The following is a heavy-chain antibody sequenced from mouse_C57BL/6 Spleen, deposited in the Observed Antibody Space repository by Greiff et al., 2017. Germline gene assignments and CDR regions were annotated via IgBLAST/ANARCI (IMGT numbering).Heavy chain of an antibody. CDR1: GFTFSDYY. V-gene: IGHV5-16*01. D-gene: IGHD1-1*01. Sequence: EVQRVESEGGLVQPGSSMKLSCTASGFTFSDYYMAWVRQVPEKGLEWVANINYDGSSTYYLDSLKSRFIISRDNAKNILYLQMSSLKSEDTATYYCARDNALHYYGSSSWYFDGWGAGTTVTVSS. CDR3: ARDNALHYYGSSSWYFDG. J-gene: IGHJ1*01. CDR2: INYDGSST.